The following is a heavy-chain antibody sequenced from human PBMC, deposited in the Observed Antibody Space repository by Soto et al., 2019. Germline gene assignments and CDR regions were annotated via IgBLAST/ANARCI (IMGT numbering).Heavy chain of an antibody. V-gene: IGHV4-31*03. CDR2: IYYSGST. CDR1: GGFISSDGFY. J-gene: IGHJ3*02. D-gene: IGHD3-9*01. CDR3: ARSHDILTGSDVFDI. Sequence: QVQLQESGPGLVKPSQTLSLTCTVSGGFISSDGFYWSWIRQHPGKGLEWIGYIYYSGSTYYNPSLKSRVTISVDTSKNQFSLKLSSVTAADTAVYYCARSHDILTGSDVFDIWGQGTMVTVSS.